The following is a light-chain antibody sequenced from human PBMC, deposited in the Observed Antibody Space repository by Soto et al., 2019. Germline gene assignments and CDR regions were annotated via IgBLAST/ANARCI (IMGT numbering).Light chain of an antibody. CDR1: QSLRSS. V-gene: IGKV3-15*01. Sequence: VMTMSPATLSVYPGERATLSCRASQSLRSSLAWYQQKPGQAPRLLIYGASTRATGIPARFSGSGSGTEFTLTISRLEPEDSAVYHCQQYGNSPITFGQVTRLAIK. CDR3: QQYGNSPIT. CDR2: GAS. J-gene: IGKJ5*01.